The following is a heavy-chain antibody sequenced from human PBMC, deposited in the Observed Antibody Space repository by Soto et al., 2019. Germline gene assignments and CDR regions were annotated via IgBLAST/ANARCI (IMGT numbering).Heavy chain of an antibody. CDR2: IYYSGSS. Sequence: SETLSLTCTVSGGSISSGGYYWSWIRQHPGKGLEWIAYIYYSGSSHYNPSLKSRVTISVDTSKNQFSLNLSSVTAADAAVYYWAGDYGTIGLRGTNDWGQGTMVTVSS. D-gene: IGHD3-9*01. V-gene: IGHV4-31*03. J-gene: IGHJ4*01. CDR3: AGDYGTIGLRGTND. CDR1: GGSISSGGYY.